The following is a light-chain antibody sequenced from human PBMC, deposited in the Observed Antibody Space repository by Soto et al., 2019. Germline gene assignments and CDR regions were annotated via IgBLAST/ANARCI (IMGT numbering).Light chain of an antibody. CDR1: SSDVGSYNL. Sequence: QSALTQPASVSGSPGQSITLSCTGTSSDVGSYNLVSWYQQHPGKAPKLMIYEGSKRPSGVSNRFSGSKSGNTASLTISGLQAEDEADYYCEAWDDSLDGVVFGGGTKLTVL. V-gene: IGLV2-23*01. J-gene: IGLJ2*01. CDR2: EGS. CDR3: EAWDDSLDGVV.